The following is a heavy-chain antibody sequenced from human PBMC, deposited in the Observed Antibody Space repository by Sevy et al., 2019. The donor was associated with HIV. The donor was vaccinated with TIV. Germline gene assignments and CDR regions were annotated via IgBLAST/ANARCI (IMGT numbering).Heavy chain of an antibody. CDR2: IYSGGSI. CDR3: ARDTGEMSSSWYRSYYYGMDV. CDR1: GFTVSSNY. V-gene: IGHV3-53*01. D-gene: IGHD6-13*01. J-gene: IGHJ6*02. Sequence: GGSLRLSCAASGFTVSSNYMSWVRQAPGKGLEWVSVIYSGGSIYYADSVKGRFTNSRDNSKNTLYLQMNSLRAEDTAVYYCARDTGEMSSSWYRSYYYGMDVWGQGTTVTVSS.